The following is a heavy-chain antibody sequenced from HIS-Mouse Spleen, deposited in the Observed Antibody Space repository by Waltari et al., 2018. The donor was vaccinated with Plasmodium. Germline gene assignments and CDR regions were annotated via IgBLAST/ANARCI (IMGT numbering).Heavy chain of an antibody. CDR2: ISYDGSNK. J-gene: IGHJ4*02. V-gene: IGHV3-30-3*01. Sequence: QVQLVESGGGVVQPGRSLRLSCAASGFTFSSYAMHWVRQAPGKGLGGVEVISYDGSNKYDADSVKGRFTISRDNSKNTLYLQMNSLRAEDTAVYYCARGSRGLYSGSYFDYWGQGTLVTVSS. D-gene: IGHD1-26*01. CDR3: ARGSRGLYSGSYFDY. CDR1: GFTFSSYA.